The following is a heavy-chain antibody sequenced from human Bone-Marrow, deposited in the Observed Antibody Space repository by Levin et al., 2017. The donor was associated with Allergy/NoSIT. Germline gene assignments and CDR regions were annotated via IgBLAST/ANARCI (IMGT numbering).Heavy chain of an antibody. J-gene: IGHJ4*02. Sequence: GGSLRLSCAASGFTFSSYEMNWVRQAPGKGLEWVSYISSSGSTIYYADSVKGRFTISRDNAKNSLYLQMNSLRAEDTAVYYCARGYYDYVWGSYPGYWGQGTLVTVSS. CDR1: GFTFSSYE. D-gene: IGHD3-16*02. CDR2: ISSSGSTI. V-gene: IGHV3-48*03. CDR3: ARGYYDYVWGSYPGY.